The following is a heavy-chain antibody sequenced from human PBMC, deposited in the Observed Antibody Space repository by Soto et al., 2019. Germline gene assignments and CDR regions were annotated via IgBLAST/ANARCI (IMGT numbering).Heavy chain of an antibody. Sequence: QVQLVESGGGVVQPGRSLGLSCAASAFTFSTYGMHWVRQAPGKGLEWVAIIAYDGSNKYYADSVNGRFTITRDNSKNTLYLQMNSLRVEDTAVYHCARHGDSRGIDYWGQGTLVTVSS. V-gene: IGHV3-30*03. J-gene: IGHJ4*02. CDR2: IAYDGSNK. CDR3: ARHGDSRGIDY. D-gene: IGHD3-16*01. CDR1: AFTFSTYG.